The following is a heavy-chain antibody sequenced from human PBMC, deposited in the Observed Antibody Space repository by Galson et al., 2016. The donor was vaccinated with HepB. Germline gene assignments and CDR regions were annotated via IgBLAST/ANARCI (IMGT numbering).Heavy chain of an antibody. V-gene: IGHV4-31*03. CDR3: AGSLRYGSGSYYVPG. J-gene: IGHJ4*02. Sequence: TLSLTCSVSGGSISSGGYYWTWIRQHPGKGLEWIGYVSYIGSTNYNSSHKSRAAMSLDTSKNQFSLNLNSVTAADTAIYYCAGSLRYGSGSYYVPGWGQGTLVTVSS. CDR2: VSYIGST. CDR1: GGSISSGGYY. D-gene: IGHD3-10*01.